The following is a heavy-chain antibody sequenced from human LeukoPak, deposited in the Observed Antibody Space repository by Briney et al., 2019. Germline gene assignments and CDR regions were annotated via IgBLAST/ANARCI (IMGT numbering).Heavy chain of an antibody. CDR2: INPKSGVT. J-gene: IGHJ4*02. Sequence: GASVKVSCKASGYTFTSYYIHWVRQAPGQGLEWMGCINPKSGVTNYAQKFQGRVTMTRDTSVSTAYMEVRILGSDDTAVYFCATFSGRLPSWGQGTLVTVSS. CDR3: ATFSGRLPS. D-gene: IGHD1-26*01. V-gene: IGHV1-2*02. CDR1: GYTFTSYY.